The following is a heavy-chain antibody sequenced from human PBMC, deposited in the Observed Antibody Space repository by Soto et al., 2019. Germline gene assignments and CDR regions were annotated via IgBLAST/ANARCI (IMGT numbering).Heavy chain of an antibody. J-gene: IGHJ6*02. D-gene: IGHD3-10*01. Sequence: EVQLVESGGGLVQPGRSLRLSCAASGFRFEDYAIHWVRQAPWKGLEWVSGIAWNSDIIGYADSVKGRFTISRDNGKNSLYLQMNSLRPEDTALYYCAKDHYGSAIYGMDVWGQGTTVTVSS. CDR2: IAWNSDII. V-gene: IGHV3-9*01. CDR3: AKDHYGSAIYGMDV. CDR1: GFRFEDYA.